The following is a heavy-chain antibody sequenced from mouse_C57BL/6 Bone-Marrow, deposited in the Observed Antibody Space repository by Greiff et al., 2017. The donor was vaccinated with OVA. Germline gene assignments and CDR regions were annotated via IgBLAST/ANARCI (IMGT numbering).Heavy chain of an antibody. CDR3: ARDLLWFPYYAMDY. V-gene: IGHV1-72*01. D-gene: IGHD2-9*01. Sequence: QVQLQHPGAELVKPGASVKLSCKASGYTFTSYWMHWVKQRPGRGLEWIGRIDPNSGGTKYNEKFKSKATLTVDKPSSTAYMQLSSLTSEDSAVYYCARDLLWFPYYAMDYWGQGTSVTVSS. CDR2: IDPNSGGT. J-gene: IGHJ4*01. CDR1: GYTFTSYW.